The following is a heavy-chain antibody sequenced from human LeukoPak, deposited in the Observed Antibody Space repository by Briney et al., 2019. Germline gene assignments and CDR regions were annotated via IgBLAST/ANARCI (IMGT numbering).Heavy chain of an antibody. D-gene: IGHD6-19*01. Sequence: SGGSLRLSCAAPGFMFRSFEMYWVRQAPGKGLEWIAYISSGATTMYYADSVKGRFTISRDDAKNSLFLQMNSLRAEDTAVYYCALLAVASDFDYWGQGALVTVSS. CDR2: ISSGATTM. V-gene: IGHV3-48*03. CDR1: GFMFRSFE. CDR3: ALLAVASDFDY. J-gene: IGHJ4*02.